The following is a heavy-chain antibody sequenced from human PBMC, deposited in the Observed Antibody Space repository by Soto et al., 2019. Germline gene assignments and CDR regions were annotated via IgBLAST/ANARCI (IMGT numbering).Heavy chain of an antibody. J-gene: IGHJ4*02. D-gene: IGHD3-10*01. V-gene: IGHV3-9*01. CDR1: GFTFDDYA. Sequence: EVQLVESGGGLVQPGRSLRLSCAASGFTFDDYAMHWVRQAPGKGLAWVSGISWNSGSVGYADSVKGRFTISRDNAKNSLYLQMNGLRRQDTALYYCAKDVSASGSFFDYWGQGTLVTVSS. CDR2: ISWNSGSV. CDR3: AKDVSASGSFFDY.